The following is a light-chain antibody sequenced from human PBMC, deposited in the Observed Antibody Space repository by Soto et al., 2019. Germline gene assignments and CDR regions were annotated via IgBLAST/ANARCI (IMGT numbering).Light chain of an antibody. CDR3: AAWDDSLNGYWG. CDR2: SNN. J-gene: IGLJ3*02. Sequence: QSVLTQPPSASGTPGQRVTISCSGSSSNIGSNTVTWYQQLPGTAPKLLIYSNNQRPSGVPDRFSGSKSGTSASLAISGLQSEDEADYYCAAWDDSLNGYWGFGGGTQVTVL. V-gene: IGLV1-44*01. CDR1: SSNIGSNT.